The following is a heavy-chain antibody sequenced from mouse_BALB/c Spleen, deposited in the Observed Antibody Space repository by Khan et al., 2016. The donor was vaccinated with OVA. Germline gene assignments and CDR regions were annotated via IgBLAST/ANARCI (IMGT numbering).Heavy chain of an antibody. Sequence: QVQLQQSGAELARPGASVKMSCKASGYTFTSYTMHWVKQRPGQGLEWIGYINPSNAYTNYNQKFKDKATLTADKSSSPAYMQLRSLTSEDSAVYNCTREGPYYGNCVAWFAYCGQGTQVTVSA. V-gene: IGHV1-4*01. CDR2: INPSNAYT. J-gene: IGHJ3*01. CDR3: TREGPYYGNCVAWFAY. D-gene: IGHD2-10*01. CDR1: GYTFTSYT.